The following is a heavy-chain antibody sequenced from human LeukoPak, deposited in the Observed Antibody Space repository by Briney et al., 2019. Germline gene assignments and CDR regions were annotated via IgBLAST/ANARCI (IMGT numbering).Heavy chain of an antibody. CDR1: GGSISSHY. Sequence: SETLSLTCTVSGGSISSHYWNWIRQPPGKGLEWIGYIHDDGRTNYNPSLKSRVTLSVDTSKNQFSLKLNSVTAADTAVYYCARQVIDGSGSYHFDYWGQGTLVAVSS. J-gene: IGHJ4*02. CDR2: IHDDGRT. V-gene: IGHV4-59*08. CDR3: ARQVIDGSGSYHFDY. D-gene: IGHD3-10*01.